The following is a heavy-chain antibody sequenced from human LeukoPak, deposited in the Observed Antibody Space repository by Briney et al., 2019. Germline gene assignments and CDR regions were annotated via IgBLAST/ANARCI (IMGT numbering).Heavy chain of an antibody. Sequence: ASVKVSCKASGYTLTPYHIHWVRQAPGQGLEWLGWIGTNTGSPTYAQGLTGRFVFSWDTSVSAAFLQINSVRAEDTALYYCVRGIDTTGYFNYWVQGTLVTVSS. D-gene: IGHD3-22*01. V-gene: IGHV7-4-1*02. CDR2: IGTNTGSP. CDR3: VRGIDTTGYFNY. CDR1: GYTLTPYH. J-gene: IGHJ4*02.